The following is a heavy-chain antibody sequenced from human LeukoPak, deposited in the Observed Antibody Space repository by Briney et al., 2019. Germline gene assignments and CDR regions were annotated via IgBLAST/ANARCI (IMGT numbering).Heavy chain of an antibody. CDR2: IYYSGST. J-gene: IGHJ5*02. CDR3: ARVRYSSSSGGWFDP. V-gene: IGHV4-59*01. CDR1: GGSISSYY. Sequence: SETLSLTCTVSGGSISSYYWSWIRQPPGKGLECIGYIYYSGSTNYNPSLKSRVTISVDTSKNQFSLKLSSVTAADTAVYYCARVRYSSSSGGWFDPWGQGTRVTVSS. D-gene: IGHD6-6*01.